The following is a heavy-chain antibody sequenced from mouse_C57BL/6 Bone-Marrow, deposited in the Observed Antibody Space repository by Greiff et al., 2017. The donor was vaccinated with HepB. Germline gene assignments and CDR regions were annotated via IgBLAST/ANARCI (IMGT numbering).Heavy chain of an antibody. CDR2: IHPNSGST. CDR3: ASLVTTDYFDY. V-gene: IGHV1-64*01. D-gene: IGHD2-2*01. Sequence: VQLQQPGAELVKPGASVKLSCKASGYTFTSYWMHWVKQRPGQGLEWIGMIHPNSGSTNYNEKFKSKATLTVDKSSITAYMQLSSLTSEDSAVYYCASLVTTDYFDYWGQGTTLTVSS. J-gene: IGHJ2*01. CDR1: GYTFTSYW.